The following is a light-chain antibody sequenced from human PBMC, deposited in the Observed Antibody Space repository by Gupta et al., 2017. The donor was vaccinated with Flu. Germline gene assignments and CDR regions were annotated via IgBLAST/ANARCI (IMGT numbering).Light chain of an antibody. CDR1: QSVLYSSNNKNY. J-gene: IGKJ1*01. Sequence: DIGMTQSPDPLAVSLGERAPINCKSSQSVLYSSNNKNYLAWYQQKPGQPPKLLIYWASTRESGVPDRFSGSGSGTDFTLTISSLQAEDVAVYYCQQYYSTPWTFGQGTKVEIK. CDR3: QQYYSTPWT. CDR2: WAS. V-gene: IGKV4-1*01.